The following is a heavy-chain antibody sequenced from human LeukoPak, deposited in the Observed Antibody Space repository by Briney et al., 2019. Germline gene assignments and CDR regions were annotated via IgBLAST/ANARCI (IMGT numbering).Heavy chain of an antibody. Sequence: PGGSLRLSCGASGFTFSSYSMNWVRQAPGKGLEWVSSISISSSYIYYADSVKGLFTLSRDNAKNSMYLQMNTLRAEDTAVYYCAREGYLAAFDIWGQGTMVTVSS. CDR1: GFTFSSYS. CDR2: ISISSSYI. D-gene: IGHD1-1*01. CDR3: AREGYLAAFDI. V-gene: IGHV3-21*01. J-gene: IGHJ3*02.